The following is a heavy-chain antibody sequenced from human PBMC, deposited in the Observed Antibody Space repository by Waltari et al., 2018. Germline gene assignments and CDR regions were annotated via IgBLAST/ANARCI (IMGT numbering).Heavy chain of an antibody. CDR3: ARHEDSSGWFTYYYYGMDV. CDR2: IYYIGST. CDR1: GGSISSSSYY. J-gene: IGHJ6*02. D-gene: IGHD6-19*01. V-gene: IGHV4-39*01. Sequence: QLQLQESGPGLVKPSETLSLTCTVSGGSISSSSYYWGWIRQPPGKGLEWIGSIYYIGSTYYNPSLKSRVTISVDTSKNQFSLKLSSVTAADTAVYYCARHEDSSGWFTYYYYGMDVWGQGTTVTVSS.